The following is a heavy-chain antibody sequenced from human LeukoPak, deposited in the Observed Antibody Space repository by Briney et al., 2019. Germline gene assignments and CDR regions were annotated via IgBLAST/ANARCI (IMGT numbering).Heavy chain of an antibody. Sequence: ASVKDSCQASRYIFTDYYIHWVRQAPGQGLEWMGCINPNSGGTNYAQTVQGRLTMTRDTSNTTVYLELSRLRSDDTAVYYWARIGYNHHLDYWGQGTLVTVSS. V-gene: IGHV1-2*02. CDR3: ARIGYNHHLDY. CDR1: RYIFTDYY. J-gene: IGHJ4*02. CDR2: INPNSGGT. D-gene: IGHD5-24*01.